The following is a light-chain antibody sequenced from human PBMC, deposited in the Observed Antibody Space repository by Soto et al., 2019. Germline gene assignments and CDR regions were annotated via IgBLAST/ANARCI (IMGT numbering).Light chain of an antibody. CDR2: AAS. CDR3: QQYKSYSLS. CDR1: QGIRND. V-gene: IGKV1-6*01. Sequence: AIQMTQYPASLSSSVVDRVTITCRASQGIRNDLGWYQQKPGKAPKLLIYAASSLQSGVPSRFSGSESGTDFTLTISSLQPEDFATYYCQQYKSYSLSFGGGIKVDIK. J-gene: IGKJ4*01.